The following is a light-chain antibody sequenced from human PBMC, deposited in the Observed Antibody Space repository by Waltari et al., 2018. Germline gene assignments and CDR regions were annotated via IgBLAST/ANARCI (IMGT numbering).Light chain of an antibody. CDR2: ENN. Sequence: QSVLTQPPSVSAAPGQKVTISCSGSSIHIGNNDVSWYQQLPGTAPKLLIYENNKRPSGIPDRFSGSKSGTSATLGITGLQTGDEADYYCGTWDSSLTAFYVFGTGTKVTVL. CDR3: GTWDSSLTAFYV. J-gene: IGLJ1*01. CDR1: SIHIGNND. V-gene: IGLV1-51*02.